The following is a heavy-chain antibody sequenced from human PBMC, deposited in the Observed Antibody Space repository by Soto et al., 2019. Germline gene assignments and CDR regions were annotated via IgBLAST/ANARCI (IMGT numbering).Heavy chain of an antibody. J-gene: IGHJ4*02. V-gene: IGHV3-33*06. CDR1: GFAFSYHG. CDR3: AKDDDTSSHYSLLDF. Sequence: QVQLVESGGGVVQPGTSLRLSCAASGFAFSYHGIHWVRQAPGKGLEWVAVTWSGGRGEYYADSVRGGFTISRDNSKTTVYLQMNSLRVEDTAVYYCAKDDDTSSHYSLLDFRGQGTLVTVSS. D-gene: IGHD3-22*01. CDR2: TWSGGRGE.